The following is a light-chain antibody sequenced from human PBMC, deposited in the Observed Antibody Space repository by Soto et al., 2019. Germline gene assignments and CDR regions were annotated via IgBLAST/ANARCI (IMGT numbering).Light chain of an antibody. CDR3: QQRKNWPPIT. Sequence: EVVLTQSPATLSLSPGERATLSCRASQSVSNYLAWYQQKPGQAPRLLIYDASNRATGIPGRFSGSGSGTDFTLTISSLEPEDFAVYYCQQRKNWPPITFGQGTRLEIK. V-gene: IGKV3-11*01. J-gene: IGKJ5*01. CDR2: DAS. CDR1: QSVSNY.